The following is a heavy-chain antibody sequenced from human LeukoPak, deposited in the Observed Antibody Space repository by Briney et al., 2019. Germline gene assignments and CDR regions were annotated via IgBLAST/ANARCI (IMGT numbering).Heavy chain of an antibody. J-gene: IGHJ3*02. CDR1: GFTLNSHW. CDR2: INGDGSST. V-gene: IGHV3-74*01. CDR3: VRELGAFDI. Sequence: PGGSLRLSCAASGFTLNSHWMHWVRQAPGKGLLWVSGINGDGSSTSNEDSVKGRFTISRDNAKNMLYLQMNSLRAEDTAVYYCVRELGAFDIWGQGTMVTVSS.